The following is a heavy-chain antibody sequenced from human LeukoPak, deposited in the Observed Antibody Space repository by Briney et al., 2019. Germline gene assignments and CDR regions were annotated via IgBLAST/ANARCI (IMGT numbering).Heavy chain of an antibody. J-gene: IGHJ4*02. D-gene: IGHD2-15*01. V-gene: IGHV4-4*07. CDR3: ARSRGRLLLIDY. CDR2: IYSSGST. Sequence: SETLSLTCTVSGGSFNNYYWNWIRQPAGKGLEWIGRIYSSGSTDYNPSLKSRVTMSVDASKNQFSLNLTSVTAADSAVYYCARSRGRLLLIDYWGQGTLVTVSS. CDR1: GGSFNNYY.